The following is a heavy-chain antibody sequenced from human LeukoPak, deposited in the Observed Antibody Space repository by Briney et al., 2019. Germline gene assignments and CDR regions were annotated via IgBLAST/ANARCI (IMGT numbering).Heavy chain of an antibody. D-gene: IGHD3-22*01. CDR2: TYYRSKWYN. CDR3: ARDTYYYDSSGYYNWFDP. V-gene: IGHV6-1*01. J-gene: IGHJ5*02. Sequence: SQTLSLTCAISGDSVSSNSAAWNWIRQSPSRGLEWLGRTYYRSKWYNDYAVSVKSRITINPDTSKNQFSLQLNSVTAADTAVYYCARDTYYYDSSGYYNWFDPWGQGTLVTVSS. CDR1: GDSVSSNSAA.